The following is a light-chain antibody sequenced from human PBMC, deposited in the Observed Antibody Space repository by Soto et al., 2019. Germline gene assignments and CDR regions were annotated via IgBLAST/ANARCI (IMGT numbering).Light chain of an antibody. CDR2: DNN. CDR3: GTWDSSLGAYV. J-gene: IGLJ1*01. Sequence: QSVLTQPPSVSAAPGQKVTISCSGSSSNIGNNYVSWYQQLPGTAPKLLIYDNNKRPSGIPDRFSGSKSGTSATLGITGLQTGDEADYYCGTWDSSLGAYVFGTGTKRTVL. V-gene: IGLV1-51*01. CDR1: SSNIGNNY.